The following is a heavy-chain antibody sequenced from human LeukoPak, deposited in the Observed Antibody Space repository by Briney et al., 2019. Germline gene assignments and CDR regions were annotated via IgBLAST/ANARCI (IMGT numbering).Heavy chain of an antibody. J-gene: IGHJ4*02. D-gene: IGHD6-25*01. CDR3: VHRGYDFDY. Sequence: SETLSLTCTVSGGSISSYYWSWIRQPPGKGLEWIGEINHSGSTNYNPSLKSRVTISVDTSKNQFSLKLSSVTAADTAVYYCVHRGYDFDYWGQGTLVTVSS. CDR2: INHSGST. V-gene: IGHV4-34*01. CDR1: GGSISSYY.